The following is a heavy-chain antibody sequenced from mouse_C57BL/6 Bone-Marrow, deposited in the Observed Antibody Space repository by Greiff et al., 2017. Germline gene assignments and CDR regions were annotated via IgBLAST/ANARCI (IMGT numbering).Heavy chain of an antibody. J-gene: IGHJ2*01. V-gene: IGHV1-81*01. Sequence: LVESGAELARPGASVKLSCKASGYTFTSYGISWVKQRTGQGLEWIGEIYPRSGNTYYNEKFKGKATLTADKSSSTAYMELRSLTSEDSAVYFCDYYGSSYFDYWGQGTTLTVSS. CDR3: DYYGSSYFDY. D-gene: IGHD1-1*01. CDR2: IYPRSGNT. CDR1: GYTFTSYG.